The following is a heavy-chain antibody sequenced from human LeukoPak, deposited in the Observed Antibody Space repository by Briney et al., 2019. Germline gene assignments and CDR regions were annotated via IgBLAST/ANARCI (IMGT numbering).Heavy chain of an antibody. CDR2: ISGSIGST. V-gene: IGHV3-23*01. CDR3: ARSPPYYDSSGYRPYYYYGMDA. CDR1: GFTFSNYA. Sequence: GGSLRLSCAASGFTFSNYAMSWVRQAPGKGLEWVSLISGSIGSTSYAGSVKGRFTISRDTSKNTVYLQMNSVKTEDTALYYCARSPPYYDSSGYRPYYYYGMDAWGQGTTVTVSS. J-gene: IGHJ6*02. D-gene: IGHD3-22*01.